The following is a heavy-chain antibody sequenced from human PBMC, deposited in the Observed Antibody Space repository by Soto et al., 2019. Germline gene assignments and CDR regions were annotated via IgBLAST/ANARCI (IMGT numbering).Heavy chain of an antibody. CDR1: GGSISSYY. J-gene: IGHJ6*02. V-gene: IGHV4-59*12. Sequence: PSETLSLTCTVSGGSISSYYWSWIRRPPGKGLEWIGYIYYSGSTNYNPSLKSRVTISVDTSKNQFSLKLSSVTAADTAVYYCARDVHSNYYYYGMDVWGQGTTVTVSS. CDR3: ARDVHSNYYYYGMDV. CDR2: IYYSGST. D-gene: IGHD4-4*01.